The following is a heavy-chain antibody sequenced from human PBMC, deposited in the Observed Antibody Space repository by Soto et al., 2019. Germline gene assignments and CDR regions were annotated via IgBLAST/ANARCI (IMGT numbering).Heavy chain of an antibody. CDR3: ARVPPIYYDSSGYSN. Sequence: QVQLVQSGAEVKKPGSSVKVSCKASGGTFSSYDISWVRQAPGQGLEWMGGIIPIFGTANYAQKFQGRVTITADESTSTAYMEQSSLRSVDTAVYYCARVPPIYYDSSGYSNWGQGTLVTVSS. CDR1: GGTFSSYD. J-gene: IGHJ4*02. CDR2: IIPIFGTA. D-gene: IGHD3-22*01. V-gene: IGHV1-69*01.